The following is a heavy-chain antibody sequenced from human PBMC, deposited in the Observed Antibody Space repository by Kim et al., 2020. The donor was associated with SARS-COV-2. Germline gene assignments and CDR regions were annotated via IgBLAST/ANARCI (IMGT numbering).Heavy chain of an antibody. CDR3: AKPILPIAADAHLDYYGMDV. V-gene: IGHV3-23*01. D-gene: IGHD6-13*01. J-gene: IGHJ6*02. Sequence: RFTISRDNSKNTLYLQRNSLRAEDTAVYYCAKPILPIAADAHLDYYGMDVWGQGTTVTVSS.